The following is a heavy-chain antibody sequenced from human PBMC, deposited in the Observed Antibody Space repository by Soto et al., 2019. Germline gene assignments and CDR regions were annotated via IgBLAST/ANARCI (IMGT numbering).Heavy chain of an antibody. Sequence: SGGSLRLSCAASGFTFSSYGMHWVRQAPGKGLEWVAVISYDGSNKYYADSVKGRFTISRDNSKNTLYLQMNSLRAEDTAVYYCAKDRNYYYRMDVWGQGTTVTVSS. J-gene: IGHJ6*02. CDR1: GFTFSSYG. CDR3: AKDRNYYYRMDV. CDR2: ISYDGSNK. V-gene: IGHV3-30*18.